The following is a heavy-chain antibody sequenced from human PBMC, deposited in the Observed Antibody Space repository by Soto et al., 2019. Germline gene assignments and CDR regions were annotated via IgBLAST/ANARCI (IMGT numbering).Heavy chain of an antibody. CDR3: GSGYCSSPSCYEVCFDP. D-gene: IGHD2-2*01. V-gene: IGHV4-59*01. Sequence: SETLSLTCTVSGGSISSYFWSWIRQPPGKGLEWIGYIYYSGSTNYNPSLKSRVTISVDTSKNQFSLKLSSVTAADTAVYYCGSGYCSSPSCYEVCFDPWGQGTLVTVSS. CDR2: IYYSGST. CDR1: GGSISSYF. J-gene: IGHJ5*02.